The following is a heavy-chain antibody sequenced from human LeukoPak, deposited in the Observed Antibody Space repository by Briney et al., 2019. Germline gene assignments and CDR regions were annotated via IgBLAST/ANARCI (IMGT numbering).Heavy chain of an antibody. V-gene: IGHV3-23*01. CDR2: ISGSGGST. D-gene: IGHD5-18*01. CDR1: GFTFSSYD. Sequence: GGSLRLPCAASGFTFSSYDMNWVRQAPGKGLEWVSSISGSGGSTFYADSVKGRFTISRDNSKLYLQMNSLRAEDTAVYYCAKKGCSYGWRDSYYFDYWGQGTLVTVSS. J-gene: IGHJ4*02. CDR3: AKKGCSYGWRDSYYFDY.